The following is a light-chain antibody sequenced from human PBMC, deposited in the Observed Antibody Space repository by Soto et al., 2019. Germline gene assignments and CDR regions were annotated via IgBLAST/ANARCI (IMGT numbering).Light chain of an antibody. Sequence: DIQMTQSPSSVSASVGDRVTITCRASQGVGSWLAWYQQKPGKAPKLLIYTASTLQSGVPSRFSGRGYGTDFTLTITSLQPEDFATYFCQQGYDTPITFGQGTRLEIK. V-gene: IGKV1-12*01. CDR1: QGVGSW. CDR2: TAS. CDR3: QQGYDTPIT. J-gene: IGKJ5*01.